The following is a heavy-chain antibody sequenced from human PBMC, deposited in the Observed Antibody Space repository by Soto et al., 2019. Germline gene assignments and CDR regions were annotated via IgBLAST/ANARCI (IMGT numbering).Heavy chain of an antibody. V-gene: IGHV1-2*02. CDR3: AGGGDTAMVYHGMDV. CDR1: GYSFTGYF. Sequence: ASVKVSCKASGYSFTGYFTQWVRQAPGQGLEWMGWINLNSGGTNYAQKFQGRVTMTRDTSISTAYMELSRLRSDDTAVYYCAGGGDTAMVYHGMDVWGQGTAVTVSS. CDR2: INLNSGGT. D-gene: IGHD5-18*01. J-gene: IGHJ6*02.